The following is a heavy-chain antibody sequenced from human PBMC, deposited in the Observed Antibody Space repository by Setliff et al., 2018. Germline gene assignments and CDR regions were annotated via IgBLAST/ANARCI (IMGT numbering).Heavy chain of an antibody. CDR1: GGSFSNYY. D-gene: IGHD3-3*01. Sequence: SETLSLTCAVYGGSFSNYYWSWIRQPPGKGLEWLVEINHSGSTNYNPSLKGRVTISVDTSKNQLSLKVNSVTAADTGVYYCARLNFWSGFWYFTLWGQGTPVTVSS. J-gene: IGHJ4*02. V-gene: IGHV4-34*01. CDR2: INHSGST. CDR3: ARLNFWSGFWYFTL.